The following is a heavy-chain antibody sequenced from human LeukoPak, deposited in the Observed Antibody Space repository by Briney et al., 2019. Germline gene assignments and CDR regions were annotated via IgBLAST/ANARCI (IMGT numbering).Heavy chain of an antibody. Sequence: SETLSLTCTVSGGSVSSFYWSWIRQPPGKGLEWIGHIYYSGSTSYNPSLKSRLTISVDTSKNQFSLKLSSVTAADTAVYYCARSGSTAFDYWGQGTLVTVSS. CDR2: IYYSGST. D-gene: IGHD1-26*01. J-gene: IGHJ4*02. V-gene: IGHV4-59*02. CDR1: GGSVSSFY. CDR3: ARSGSTAFDY.